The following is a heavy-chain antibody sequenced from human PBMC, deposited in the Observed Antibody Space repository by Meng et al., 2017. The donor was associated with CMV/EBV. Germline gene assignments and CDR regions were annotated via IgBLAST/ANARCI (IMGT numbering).Heavy chain of an antibody. CDR3: ARGRNWFDP. V-gene: IGHV5-51*01. J-gene: IGHJ5*02. CDR2: IYPVDSDT. CDR1: GYSCTSYW. Sequence: GESLMISCTGSGYSCTSYWIGWVRQPAGKGLEWMGIIYPVDSDTRYSPSFQGQVTISADKSISTAYLQWSSLKASDTAMYYCARGRNWFDPWGQGTLVTVSS.